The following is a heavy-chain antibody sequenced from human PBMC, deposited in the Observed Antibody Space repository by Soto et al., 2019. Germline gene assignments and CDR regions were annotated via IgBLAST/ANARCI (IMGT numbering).Heavy chain of an antibody. D-gene: IGHD4-17*01. CDR3: AKDLRTFDY. CDR1: GFTFSSYG. V-gene: IGHV3-30*18. CDR2: ISYDGSNK. Sequence: QVQLVESGGGVVRPGRSLRLSCAASGFTFSSYGMHWVRQAPGKGLEWVAVISYDGSNKYYADSVKGRFTISRDNSKNTLYLQMNSLRAEDTAVYYCAKDLRTFDYWGQGTLVTVSS. J-gene: IGHJ4*02.